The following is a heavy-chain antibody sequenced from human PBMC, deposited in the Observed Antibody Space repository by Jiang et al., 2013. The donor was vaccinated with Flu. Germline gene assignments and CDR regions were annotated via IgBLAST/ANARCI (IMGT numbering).Heavy chain of an antibody. CDR3: ARGIRFVQFGEQQLVRGGLVY. D-gene: IGHD6-13*01. V-gene: IGHV1-69*01. Sequence: GAEVKKPGSSVKVSCKASGGTFSSYAISWVRQAPGQGLEWMGGIIPIFGTANYAQKFQGRVTITADESTSTAYMELSSLRSEDTAVYYCARGIRFVQFGEQQLVRGGLVYWGQGTLVTVSS. J-gene: IGHJ4*02. CDR1: GGTFSSYA. CDR2: IIPIFGTA.